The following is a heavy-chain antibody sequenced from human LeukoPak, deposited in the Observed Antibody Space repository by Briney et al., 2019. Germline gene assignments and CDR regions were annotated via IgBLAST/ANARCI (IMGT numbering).Heavy chain of an antibody. CDR3: ARGLRNRLRLITAMVHPPISYYFDY. J-gene: IGHJ4*02. CDR1: GGSFSGYY. CDR2: INHSGST. D-gene: IGHD5-18*01. V-gene: IGHV4-34*01. Sequence: SETLSLTCAVYGGSFSGYYWSWIRQPPGKGLEWIGEINHSGSTNYNPSLKSRVTISVDTSKNQFSLKLSSVTAADTAVYYCARGLRNRLRLITAMVHPPISYYFDYWGQGTLVTVSS.